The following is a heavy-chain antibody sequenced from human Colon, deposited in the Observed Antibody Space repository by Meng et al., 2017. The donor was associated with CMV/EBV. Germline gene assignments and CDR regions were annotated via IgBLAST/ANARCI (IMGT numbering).Heavy chain of an antibody. D-gene: IGHD4-17*01. CDR2: INQHGTEK. CDR1: GFSFTNYW. V-gene: IGHV3-7*01. CDR3: IRYSDVDNYFFGLDV. J-gene: IGHJ6*02. Sequence: GESLKISCAASGFSFTNYWMTWVPQAPGKGLEWVANINQHGTEKYYVDSVKGRFTISRDNAKNSLSLQINSLRVEDTAVYYCIRYSDVDNYFFGLDVWGQGTTVTVSS.